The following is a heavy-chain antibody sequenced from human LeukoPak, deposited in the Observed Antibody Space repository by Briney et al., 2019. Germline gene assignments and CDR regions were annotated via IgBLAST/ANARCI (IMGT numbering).Heavy chain of an antibody. J-gene: IGHJ4*02. CDR2: IKQDGSEK. CDR3: TSRVDYGDYSVGGRRDY. V-gene: IGHV3-7*01. D-gene: IGHD4-17*01. CDR1: GFTFSSYW. Sequence: PGGSLRLSCAASGFTFSSYWMSWVRQAPGKGLEWVANIKQDGSEKYYVDSVKGRFTISRDNAKNSLYLQMNSLRAEDTAVYYCTSRVDYGDYSVGGRRDYWGQGTLVTVSS.